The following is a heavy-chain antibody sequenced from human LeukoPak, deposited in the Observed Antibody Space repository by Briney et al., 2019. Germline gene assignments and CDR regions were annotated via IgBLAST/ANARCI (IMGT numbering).Heavy chain of an antibody. Sequence: SQTLSLTCTVSGASLRGGGHYWSWIRQHPGKGLEWIGSIYHSGSTYYNPSLKSRVTISVDKSKNQFSLKLSSVTAADTAVYYCASGGFGESHRWGQGTLVTVSS. CDR3: ASGGFGESHR. CDR2: IYHSGST. D-gene: IGHD3-10*01. CDR1: GASLRGGGHY. J-gene: IGHJ4*02. V-gene: IGHV4-31*03.